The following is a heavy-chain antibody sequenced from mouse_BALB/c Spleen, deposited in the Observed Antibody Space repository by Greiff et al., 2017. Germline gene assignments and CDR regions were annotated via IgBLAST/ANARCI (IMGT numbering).Heavy chain of an antibody. CDR1: GYTFTSYT. Sequence: QVQLQQSAAELARPGASVKMSCKASGYTFTSYTMHWVKQRPGQGLEWIGYINPSSGYTEYNQKFKDKTTLTADKSSSTAYMQLSSLTSEDSAVYYCARGGGNYVFDYWGQGTTLTVSS. CDR2: INPSSGYT. CDR3: ARGGGNYVFDY. V-gene: IGHV1-4*02. J-gene: IGHJ2*01. D-gene: IGHD2-1*01.